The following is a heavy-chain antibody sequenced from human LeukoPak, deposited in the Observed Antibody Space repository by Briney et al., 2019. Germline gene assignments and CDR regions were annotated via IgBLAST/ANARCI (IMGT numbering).Heavy chain of an antibody. J-gene: IGHJ5*02. D-gene: IGHD4-23*01. Sequence: ASVRVSCKASGYTFTAYFIHWVRQAPGQGLEWMGRINPNSGGANYGQKFQGRVTMTRDRSITTAYMEPSRLRSDDTAMCYCARDQGDGGNTFDPWGQGILVTVSS. CDR1: GYTFTAYF. CDR3: ARDQGDGGNTFDP. CDR2: INPNSGGA. V-gene: IGHV1-2*06.